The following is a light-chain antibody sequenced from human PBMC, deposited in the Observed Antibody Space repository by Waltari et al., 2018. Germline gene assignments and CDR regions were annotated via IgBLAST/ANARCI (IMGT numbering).Light chain of an antibody. Sequence: DIVLTQSPGTLSLSPGERASLSCRASPSITNNSLAWYQQIPGQAPRVLIYHASTRANGIPDRFSGSGSGTDFTLTISRLEPEDFAVYYCQKYGSTPRPFGGGTKVEIK. V-gene: IGKV3-20*01. CDR1: PSITNNS. J-gene: IGKJ4*01. CDR2: HAS. CDR3: QKYGSTPRP.